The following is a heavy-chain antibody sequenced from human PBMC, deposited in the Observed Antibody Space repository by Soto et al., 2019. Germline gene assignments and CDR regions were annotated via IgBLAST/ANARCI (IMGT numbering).Heavy chain of an antibody. J-gene: IGHJ3*02. D-gene: IGHD1-26*01. Sequence: QVQLVQSGAEVKKPGASVKVSCKASGYTFTSYGIGWVRQAPGQGLEWMGWISAYNGNTNYAQKLQGRVTMTTDTSTSTAYMELRSLRFDDTAVYYCARDEDRVGATTGAFDIWGQGTMVTVSS. CDR3: ARDEDRVGATTGAFDI. CDR1: GYTFTSYG. V-gene: IGHV1-18*01. CDR2: ISAYNGNT.